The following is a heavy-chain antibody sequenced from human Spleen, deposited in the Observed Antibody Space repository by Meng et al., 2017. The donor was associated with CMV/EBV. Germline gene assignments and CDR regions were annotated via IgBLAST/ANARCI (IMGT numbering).Heavy chain of an antibody. CDR1: SVTTYY. V-gene: IGHV1-46*01. J-gene: IGHJ5*02. CDR3: ARESGSSRRGYSYLPPGS. CDR2: INPTTGSK. Sequence: SVTTYYMHWVRQAPGQGLEWMGIINPTTGSKEYVQKFQGRVTMTRDTATSTLYMDLSSLRSEDTAIYYCARESGSSRRGYSYLPPGSWGQGTLVTVSS. D-gene: IGHD5-18*01.